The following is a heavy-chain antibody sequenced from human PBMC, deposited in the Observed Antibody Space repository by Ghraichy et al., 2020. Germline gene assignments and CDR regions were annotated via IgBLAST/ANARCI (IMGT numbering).Heavy chain of an antibody. CDR3: ATNSGRHRWFDP. V-gene: IGHV4-31*03. D-gene: IGHD1-26*01. CDR2: LHHSGST. J-gene: IGHJ5*02. CDR1: GGSISSDDYY. Sequence: SETLSLTCTVSGGSISSDDYYWSWIRQHPGKGLEWIGYLHHSGSTNYNPSLESRVTISQDTSTDQFSLKLRSVTAADTAVYYCATNSGRHRWFDPWGQGTLVTVSS.